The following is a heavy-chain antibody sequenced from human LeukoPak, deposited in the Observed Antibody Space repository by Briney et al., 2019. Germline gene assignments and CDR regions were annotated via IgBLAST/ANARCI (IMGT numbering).Heavy chain of an antibody. V-gene: IGHV3-30*18. CDR1: GFTFSSYG. CDR3: AKAKYSSGWDYYYYGMDV. CDR2: ISYDGSNK. D-gene: IGHD6-19*01. J-gene: IGHJ6*02. Sequence: SGRSLRLSCAASGFTFSSYGMHWVRQAPGKGLEWVAVISYDGSNKYYADSVKGRFTISRDNSKNTLYLQVNSLRAEDTAVYYCAKAKYSSGWDYYYYGMDVWGQGTTVTVSS.